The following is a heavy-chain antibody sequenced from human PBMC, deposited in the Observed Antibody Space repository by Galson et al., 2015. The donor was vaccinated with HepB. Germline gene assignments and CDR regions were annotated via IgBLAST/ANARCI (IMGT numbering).Heavy chain of an antibody. Sequence: SLRLSCAASGFTLSSYGMHWVRHAPGKGLEWVAVIWYDGSNKYYADSVKGRFTISRNNSKNTLYLQMNSLRAEDTAVYHCARDPSYDILTGYQFYFDYWGQGTLVTVSS. CDR1: GFTLSSYG. D-gene: IGHD3-9*01. V-gene: IGHV3-33*01. CDR3: ARDPSYDILTGYQFYFDY. J-gene: IGHJ4*02. CDR2: IWYDGSNK.